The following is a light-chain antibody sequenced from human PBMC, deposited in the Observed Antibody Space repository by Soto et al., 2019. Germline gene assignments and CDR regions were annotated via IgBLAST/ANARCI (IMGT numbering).Light chain of an antibody. J-gene: IGKJ3*01. V-gene: IGKV1-8*01. CDR2: AAS. CDR1: QGISSY. Sequence: AIRMTQSPSSLSASTGDRVTITCRASQGISSYLAWYQQKPGKAPKLLIYAASTLQSGVPSRFSGSGSGTDFTLTISGLQSEDFATYYGQQYYSYPLTFGPGTKVDIK. CDR3: QQYYSYPLT.